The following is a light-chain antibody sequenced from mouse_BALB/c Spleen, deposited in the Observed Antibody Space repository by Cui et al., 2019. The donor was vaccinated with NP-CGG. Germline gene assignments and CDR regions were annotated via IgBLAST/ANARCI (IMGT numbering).Light chain of an antibody. Sequence: QAVVTQESALTTSADDTITLTCRSSTAAVTTSNYANWVQEKPDHLFTGLIGGTNNRAPGVPARFSGSLIGDKAALTITGAQTEDEAIYFCALWYSNHWVFGGGTKLTVL. J-gene: IGLJ1*01. CDR2: GTN. CDR1: TAAVTTSNY. V-gene: IGLV1*01. CDR3: ALWYSNHWV.